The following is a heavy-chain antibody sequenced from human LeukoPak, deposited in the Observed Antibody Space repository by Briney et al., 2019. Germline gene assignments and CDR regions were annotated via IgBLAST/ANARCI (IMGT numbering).Heavy chain of an antibody. D-gene: IGHD4-17*01. CDR1: GFTFSSYA. CDR2: IGSSGGST. CDR3: ARDRATVTTRPDAFDI. J-gene: IGHJ3*02. Sequence: GGSLRLSCAASGFTFSSYAMHWVRQAPGKGLEYVSAIGSSGGSTYYANSVKGRFTISRDNSKNTLYLKMGSLRAEDMAVYYCARDRATVTTRPDAFDIWGQGTMVTVSS. V-gene: IGHV3-64*01.